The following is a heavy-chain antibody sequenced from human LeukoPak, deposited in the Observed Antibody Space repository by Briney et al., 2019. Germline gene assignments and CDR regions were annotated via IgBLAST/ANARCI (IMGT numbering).Heavy chain of an antibody. Sequence: SETLSLTCTVSGASISNSAYHWGWIRQPPGKGLEWIGSINYSGGTHYNPSLKSRVTISADKSKNQFSLKLSSVTAADTAVYYCARDRYYYDSSGYYPLDYWGQGTLVTVSS. CDR3: ARDRYYYDSSGYYPLDY. CDR1: GASISNSAYH. J-gene: IGHJ4*02. V-gene: IGHV4-39*07. D-gene: IGHD3-22*01. CDR2: INYSGGT.